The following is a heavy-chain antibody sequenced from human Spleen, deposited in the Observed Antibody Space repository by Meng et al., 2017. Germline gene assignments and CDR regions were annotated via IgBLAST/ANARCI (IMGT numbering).Heavy chain of an antibody. V-gene: IGHV4-34*01. Sequence: PLQQCGAGLLGPSEPLSLTCVVSGGPFSGYFWSWIRQPPGKGLEWIGEINHSGSTSYNPSLKSRVTISVDTSKNHFYLKLSSVTAADTAVYYCARSQGPYSGYDLNYWGQGSLVTVSS. CDR1: GGPFSGYF. J-gene: IGHJ4*02. CDR3: ARSQGPYSGYDLNY. D-gene: IGHD5-12*01. CDR2: INHSGST.